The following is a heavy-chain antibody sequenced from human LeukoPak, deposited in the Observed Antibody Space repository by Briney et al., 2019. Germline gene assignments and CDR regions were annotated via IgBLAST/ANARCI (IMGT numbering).Heavy chain of an antibody. J-gene: IGHJ4*02. CDR3: AGDGYNGEFDY. V-gene: IGHV3-21*01. CDR2: ISSSSSYI. D-gene: IGHD5-24*01. CDR1: GFTFSSYS. Sequence: PGGSLRLSCAASGFTFSSYSMNWVRQAPRKGLEWVPSISSSSSYIYYADSLKGRFTISRDNAKNSLYLQMNSLRAEDTAVYYCAGDGYNGEFDYWGQGTLVTVSS.